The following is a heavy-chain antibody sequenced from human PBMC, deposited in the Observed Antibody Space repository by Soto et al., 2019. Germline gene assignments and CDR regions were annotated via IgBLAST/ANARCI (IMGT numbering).Heavy chain of an antibody. J-gene: IGHJ5*02. CDR3: ARDQLEGNWFDP. CDR1: GDTIRSDY. V-gene: IGHV4-59*12. D-gene: IGHD1-1*01. Sequence: SETLSLTCSVSGDTIRSDYWNWIRQPPGKRLEWIGYISYTGSTNYNPSLKGRVTISVDKSKNHFSLNLTSVTAADTAVYYCARDQLEGNWFDPWGQGTLVTVSS. CDR2: ISYTGST.